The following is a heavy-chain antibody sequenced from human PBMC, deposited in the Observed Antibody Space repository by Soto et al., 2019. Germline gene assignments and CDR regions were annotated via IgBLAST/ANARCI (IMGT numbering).Heavy chain of an antibody. CDR1: GFSFSTHA. Sequence: GGSLRLSCTASGFSFSTHAMSWFRQAPGKGLEWVSSISSGGTTTFYAASVEGRFTISRDKSKNTLYLQMNSLRADDTAVYYCAREGGSIGGWFGRKFDSWGQGTQVTVSS. D-gene: IGHD6-19*01. CDR2: ISSGGTTT. CDR3: AREGGSIGGWFGRKFDS. J-gene: IGHJ4*02. V-gene: IGHV3-23*01.